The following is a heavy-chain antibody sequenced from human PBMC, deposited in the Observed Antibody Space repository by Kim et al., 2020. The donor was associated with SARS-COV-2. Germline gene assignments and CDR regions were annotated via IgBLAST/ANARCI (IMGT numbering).Heavy chain of an antibody. CDR3: AKGKYFSSTSCSLDY. D-gene: IGHD2-2*01. V-gene: IGHV3-23*01. J-gene: IGHJ4*02. Sequence: SVKGRFTISRDNSKNTLYLQMNSLRAEDTAVYYCAKGKYFSSTSCSLDYWGQGTLVTVSS.